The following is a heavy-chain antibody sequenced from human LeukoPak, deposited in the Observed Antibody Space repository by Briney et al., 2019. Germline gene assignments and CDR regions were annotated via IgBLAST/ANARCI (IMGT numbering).Heavy chain of an antibody. J-gene: IGHJ4*02. CDR3: ARIGITNYHDSSGYFDY. CDR1: GFTFSGYW. D-gene: IGHD3-22*01. V-gene: IGHV3-7*01. CDR2: IKQDGSDK. Sequence: GGSLRLSCAASGFTFSGYWMSWVRQAPGKGLEWVAHIKQDGSDKYYADSVKGRFTISRDNAKNSLYLQMNSLRAEDTALYYCARIGITNYHDSSGYFDYWGQGTLVTVSS.